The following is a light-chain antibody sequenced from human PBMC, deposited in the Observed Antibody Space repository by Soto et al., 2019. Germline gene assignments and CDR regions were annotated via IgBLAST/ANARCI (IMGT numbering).Light chain of an antibody. CDR3: SSYTSSSTLL. V-gene: IGLV2-14*01. J-gene: IGLJ2*01. CDR2: EVS. CDR1: TSDVGGYNY. Sequence: QSALTQPASVSGSPGQSITISCTGTTSDVGGYNYVSWYQHHPGKAPKLMIYEVSNRPSGVSNRFSGSKSGNTASLTISGLQAEDEADYHCSSYTSSSTLLFGGGTKLT.